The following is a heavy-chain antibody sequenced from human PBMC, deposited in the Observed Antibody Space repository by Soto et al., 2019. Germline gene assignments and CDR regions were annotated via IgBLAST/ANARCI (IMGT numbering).Heavy chain of an antibody. CDR1: GYTFTSYY. Sequence: QVQLVQSGAEVKKPGASVKVSCKASGYTFTSYYMHWVRQAPGQGLEWMGIINPSGGSTSYAQKFQGRVTMTRDTSTSTVYMELSSLRSEDTAVYYCARDVRPGYSYGITYDYWGQGTLVTVSS. CDR2: INPSGGST. V-gene: IGHV1-46*01. J-gene: IGHJ4*02. CDR3: ARDVRPGYSYGITYDY. D-gene: IGHD5-18*01.